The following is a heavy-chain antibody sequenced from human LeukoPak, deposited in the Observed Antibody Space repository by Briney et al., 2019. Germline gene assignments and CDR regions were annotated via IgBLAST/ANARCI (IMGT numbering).Heavy chain of an antibody. V-gene: IGHV3-48*02. J-gene: IGHJ4*02. Sequence: PGGSLRLSCAASGFTFSSYSMNWVRQAAGKGLEWVAYISSSSSTIYYADSVKGRFTISRDNAKNSLYLQMNSLRDEDTAVYYCARDSLSGSYLYFDYWGQGTLVTVSS. D-gene: IGHD1-26*01. CDR2: ISSSSSTI. CDR1: GFTFSSYS. CDR3: ARDSLSGSYLYFDY.